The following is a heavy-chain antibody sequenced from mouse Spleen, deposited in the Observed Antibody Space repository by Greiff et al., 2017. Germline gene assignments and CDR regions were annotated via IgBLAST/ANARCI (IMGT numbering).Heavy chain of an antibody. J-gene: IGHJ4*01. CDR3: ASPMIRYYAMDY. CDR1: GYTFTDYY. CDR2: INPNNGGT. Sequence: EVQLQQSGPELVKPGASVKISCKASGYTFTDYYMNWVKQSHGKSLEWIGDINPNNGGTSYNQKFKGKATLTVDKSSSTAYMELRSLTSEDSAVYYCASPMIRYYAMDYWGQGTSVTVSS. D-gene: IGHD2-4*01. V-gene: IGHV1-26*01.